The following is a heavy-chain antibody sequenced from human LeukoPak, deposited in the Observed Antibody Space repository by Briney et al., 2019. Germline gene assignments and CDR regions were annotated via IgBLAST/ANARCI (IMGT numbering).Heavy chain of an antibody. CDR1: GGSFSGYY. CDR2: INHSGST. J-gene: IGHJ4*02. V-gene: IGHV4-34*01. CDR3: ARARSSGWLSHFDY. D-gene: IGHD6-19*01. Sequence: PSETLSLTCAVYGGSFSGYYWSWIRQPPGKGLEWIGEINHSGSTNYNPSLKSRVTISVDTSKNQFSLKLSSVTAADTAVYYCARARSSGWLSHFDYWGQRTLVTVSS.